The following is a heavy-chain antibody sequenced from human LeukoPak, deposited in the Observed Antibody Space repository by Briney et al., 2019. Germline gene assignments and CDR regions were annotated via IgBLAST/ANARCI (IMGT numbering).Heavy chain of an antibody. V-gene: IGHV4-59*01. Sequence: SETLSLTCTVSGGSISGYYWSWIRQPPGKGLEWIGYIYYSGSTNYNPSLKSRVTISIDTSKNQFSLKLSSVTAADTAVYYCARVYSGWGTDAFDIWGQGTMVTVSS. J-gene: IGHJ3*02. CDR3: ARVYSGWGTDAFDI. CDR2: IYYSGST. D-gene: IGHD3-10*01. CDR1: GGSISGYY.